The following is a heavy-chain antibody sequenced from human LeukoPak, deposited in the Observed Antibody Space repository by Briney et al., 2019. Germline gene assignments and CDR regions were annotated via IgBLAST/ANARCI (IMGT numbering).Heavy chain of an antibody. V-gene: IGHV1-69*05. J-gene: IGHJ4*02. Sequence: ASVKVSCTASRGTFSSYGISWVRQAPGQGLEWMGGVIAIFGRVKYGQKFQGRATITTDESTSTAYMELSSLTSEDTGVYYCARGELGDSSGFSFFDYWGQGTLATVSS. CDR1: RGTFSSYG. CDR2: VIAIFGRV. D-gene: IGHD3-22*01. CDR3: ARGELGDSSGFSFFDY.